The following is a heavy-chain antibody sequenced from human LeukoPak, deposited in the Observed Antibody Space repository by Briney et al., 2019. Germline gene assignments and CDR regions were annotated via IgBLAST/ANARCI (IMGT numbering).Heavy chain of an antibody. V-gene: IGHV3-21*01. J-gene: IGHJ4*02. CDR1: GFTFSSYS. Sequence: PGGSLRLSCAASGFTFSSYSMNWVRQAPGKGLEWVSSISSSSSCIYYADSVKGRFTISRGNAKNSLYLQMNSLRAEDTAVYYCARDFLYRGYYAPIDYWGQGTLVTVSS. CDR2: ISSSSSCI. D-gene: IGHD3-22*01. CDR3: ARDFLYRGYYAPIDY.